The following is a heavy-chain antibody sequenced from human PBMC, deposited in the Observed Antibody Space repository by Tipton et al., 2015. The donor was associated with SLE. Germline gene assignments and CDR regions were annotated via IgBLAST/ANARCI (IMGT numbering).Heavy chain of an antibody. CDR1: GGSISSDNYY. CDR2: IYHSGST. Sequence: TLSLTCTVSGGSISSDNYYWAWIRQPPGKGLEWIGTIYHSGSTYYNPSLKSRVTISVDTSKNQFSLKLRSVTAADTAVYYCARLKGRLELPGYHYYMDVWGKGTTVTVSS. J-gene: IGHJ6*03. CDR3: ARLKGRLELPGYHYYMDV. V-gene: IGHV4-39*01. D-gene: IGHD1-7*01.